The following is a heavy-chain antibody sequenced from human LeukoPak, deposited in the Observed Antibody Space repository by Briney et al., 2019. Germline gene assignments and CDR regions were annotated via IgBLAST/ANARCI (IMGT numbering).Heavy chain of an antibody. D-gene: IGHD1-1*01. CDR3: ARALTSNYYFDY. CDR2: IYYSGST. Sequence: SETLSLTCTVSGGSISSGGYYWSWIRQHPGKGLEWIGYIYYSGSTYYNPSLKSRVTISVGTSKNQFSLKLSSVTAADTAVYYCARALTSNYYFDYWGQGTLVTVSS. V-gene: IGHV4-31*03. J-gene: IGHJ4*02. CDR1: GGSISSGGYY.